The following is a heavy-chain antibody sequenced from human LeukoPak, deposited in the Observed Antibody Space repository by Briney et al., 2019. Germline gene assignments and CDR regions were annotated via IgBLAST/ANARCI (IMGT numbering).Heavy chain of an antibody. CDR1: GDTFTSYY. CDR3: ARGPSIAVAGTRAWYFDY. CDR2: INPSGGST. Sequence: GASVKVSCKASGDTFTSYYMHWVRQAPGQGLEWMGIINPSGGSTSYAQKFQGRVTMTRDTSTSTVYMELSSLRSEGTAVYYCARGPSIAVAGTRAWYFDYWGQGTLVTVSS. J-gene: IGHJ4*02. D-gene: IGHD6-19*01. V-gene: IGHV1-46*01.